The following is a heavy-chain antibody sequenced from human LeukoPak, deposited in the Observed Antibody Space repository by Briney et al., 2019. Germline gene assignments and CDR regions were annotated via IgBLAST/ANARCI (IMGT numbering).Heavy chain of an antibody. CDR3: ARGRSNYYGMDV. CDR2: IYYNGNT. D-gene: IGHD1-26*01. V-gene: IGHV4-59*01. J-gene: IGHJ6*02. CDR1: DGSINSYY. Sequence: SETLSLTCSVSDGSINSYYWNWIRRPPGKGLEWIGYIYYNGNTNYNPSLKSRVTMSVDTSKNLFSLKVSSVTAADTAVYYCARGRSNYYGMDVWGQGTTVTVSS.